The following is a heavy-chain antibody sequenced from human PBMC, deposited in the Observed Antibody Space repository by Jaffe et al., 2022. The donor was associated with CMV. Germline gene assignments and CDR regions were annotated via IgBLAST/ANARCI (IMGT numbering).Heavy chain of an antibody. CDR2: IIPILGIA. V-gene: IGHV1-69*09. CDR3: ARGREEDILTGYYKRYYYYYYMDV. D-gene: IGHD3-9*01. Sequence: QVQLVQSGAEVKKPGSSVKVSCKASGGTFSSYAISWVRQAPGQGLEWMGRIIPILGIANYAQKFQGRVTITADKSTSTAYMELSSLRSEDTAVYYCARGREEDILTGYYKRYYYYYYMDVWGKGTTVTVSS. CDR1: GGTFSSYA. J-gene: IGHJ6*03.